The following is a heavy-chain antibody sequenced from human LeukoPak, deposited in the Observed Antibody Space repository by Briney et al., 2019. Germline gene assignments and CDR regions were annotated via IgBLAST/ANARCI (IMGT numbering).Heavy chain of an antibody. CDR1: GFSFSTYC. V-gene: IGHV3-74*01. Sequence: GGSLRLSCAASGFSFSTYCMHWVRQAPGKGPMWVSRICPDGTVTNYADSVKARFSISRDNAKNSLYLQMSSLRAEDTAVYYCARVGARQILEYWGQGTLVTVSS. CDR3: ARVGARQILEY. D-gene: IGHD4-17*01. CDR2: ICPDGTVT. J-gene: IGHJ4*02.